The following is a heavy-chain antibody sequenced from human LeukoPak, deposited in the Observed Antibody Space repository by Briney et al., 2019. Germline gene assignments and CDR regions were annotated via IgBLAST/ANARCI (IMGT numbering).Heavy chain of an antibody. J-gene: IGHJ4*01. D-gene: IGHD5/OR15-5a*01. CDR3: AKLDQCLTFNTFEY. CDR1: GFTFSSYA. V-gene: IGHV3-23*01. CDR2: IGSRGGST. Sequence: GDSLRLSCAASGFTFSSYAMSWVRQAPGKGLEWVSAIGSRGGSTYYADSVKGRFTISRDNSKNTLYLQMNSLRAEDTAVYYCAKLDQCLTFNTFEYSGQGTLVTVSS.